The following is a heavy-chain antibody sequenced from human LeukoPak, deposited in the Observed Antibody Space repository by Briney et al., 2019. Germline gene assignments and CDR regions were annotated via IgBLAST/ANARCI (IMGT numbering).Heavy chain of an antibody. D-gene: IGHD2-8*02. CDR1: GGTFSSYA. Sequence: SVKVSCKASGGTFSSYAISWVRQAPGQGLEWMGRIIPIFGIANYAQKFQGRVTITADKSTSTAYMELSSLRSEDTAVYYCARDVSPPGGVSYNWFDPWGQGTLVTVSS. CDR3: ARDVSPPGGVSYNWFDP. J-gene: IGHJ5*02. V-gene: IGHV1-69*04. CDR2: IIPIFGIA.